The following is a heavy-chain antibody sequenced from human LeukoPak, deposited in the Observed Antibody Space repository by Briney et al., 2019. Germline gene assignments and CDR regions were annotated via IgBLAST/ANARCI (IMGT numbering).Heavy chain of an antibody. CDR2: IYYSGST. D-gene: IGHD4-17*01. J-gene: IGHJ4*02. Sequence: SETLSPTCTVSGGSISSGGYYWSWIRQHPGKGLEWIGYIYYSGSTYYNPSLKSRVTISVDTSKNQFSLKLSSVTAADTAVYYCARDLDYGDPYFDYWGQGTLVTVSS. CDR3: ARDLDYGDPYFDY. CDR1: GGSISSGGYY. V-gene: IGHV4-31*03.